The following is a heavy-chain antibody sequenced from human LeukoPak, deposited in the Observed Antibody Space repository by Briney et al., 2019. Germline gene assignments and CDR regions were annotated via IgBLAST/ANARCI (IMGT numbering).Heavy chain of an antibody. J-gene: IGHJ4*02. Sequence: PGRSLRLSCAASGYTFTGYYMHWVRQAPGQGLEWMGWINPNSGGTNYAQKFQGRVTMTRDTSISTAYMELSRLRSDDTAVYYCARPEWGDGYNFDYWGQGTLVTVSS. CDR1: GYTFTGYY. D-gene: IGHD5-24*01. V-gene: IGHV1-2*02. CDR2: INPNSGGT. CDR3: ARPEWGDGYNFDY.